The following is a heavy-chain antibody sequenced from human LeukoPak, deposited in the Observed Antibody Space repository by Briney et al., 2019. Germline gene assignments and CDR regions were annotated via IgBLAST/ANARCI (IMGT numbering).Heavy chain of an antibody. CDR2: INHSGST. D-gene: IGHD3-10*01. J-gene: IGHJ4*02. CDR3: ARRRASGSYYYGSGSYTFDY. V-gene: IGHV4-39*07. CDR1: GGSISSSSYY. Sequence: SETLSLTCTVSGGSISSSSYYWGWIRQPPGKGLEWIGEINHSGSTNYNPSLKSRVTISVDTSKNQFSLKLSSVTAADTAVYYCARRRASGSYYYGSGSYTFDYWGQGTLVTVSS.